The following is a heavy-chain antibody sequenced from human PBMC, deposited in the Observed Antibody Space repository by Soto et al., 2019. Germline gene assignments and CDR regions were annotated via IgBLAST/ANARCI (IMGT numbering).Heavy chain of an antibody. CDR3: TRDIFRTITPIDY. CDR2: ISWSGGYI. CDR1: GFDFHDHA. J-gene: IGHJ4*02. V-gene: IGHV3-9*01. Sequence: EVQLVESGGGLAQPGRSLRLSCAASGFDFHDHAMNWVRQAPGKGLEWVAGISWSGGYIGYADSVKGRFTISRDNAKNSLYLQMSSLRPEDTALYYCTRDIFRTITPIDYWGQGTLVTVSS. D-gene: IGHD2-21*01.